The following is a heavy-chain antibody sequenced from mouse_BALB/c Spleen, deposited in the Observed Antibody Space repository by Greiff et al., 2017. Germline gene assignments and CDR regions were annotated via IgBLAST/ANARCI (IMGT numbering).Heavy chain of an antibody. J-gene: IGHJ3*01. CDR3: AGEGRITFAY. V-gene: IGHV3-6*02. Sequence: EVKLQESGPGLVKPSQSLSLTCSVTGYSITSGYYWNWIRQFPGNKLEWMGYISYDGSNNYNPSLKNRISITRDTSKNQFFLKLNSVTTEDTATYYCAGEGRITFAYWGQGTLVTVSA. CDR1: GYSITSGYY. D-gene: IGHD2-4*01. CDR2: ISYDGSN.